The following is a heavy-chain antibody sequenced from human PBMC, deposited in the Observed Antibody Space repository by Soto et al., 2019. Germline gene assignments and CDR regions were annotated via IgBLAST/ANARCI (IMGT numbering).Heavy chain of an antibody. CDR1: ESTFSNHA. Sequence: GCLRLACPPPESTFSNHAMSWVRQAPGKGLEWVSAISASGASTYYVDSVKVRFTISRDNSKNTLYVQMNSLRAEDTGVYYCERCAALSTTSGGWCNWFDPWGQGTLVTVYS. CDR3: ERCAALSTTSGGWCNWFDP. D-gene: IGHD2-21*01. J-gene: IGHJ5*02. V-gene: IGHV3-23*01. CDR2: ISASGAST.